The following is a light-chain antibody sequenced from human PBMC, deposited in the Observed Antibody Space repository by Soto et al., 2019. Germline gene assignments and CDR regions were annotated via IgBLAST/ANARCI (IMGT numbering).Light chain of an antibody. Sequence: QSALTQPASVSGSPGQSITISCTGTSSDVGGYNYVSWYQQHPGKAPKLMIYGVSNRPSGVSNRFSGSRSGNTASLTISGLQAEDEADYYCSSYTSSSTPGVFGTGTKLTVL. V-gene: IGLV2-14*01. CDR1: SSDVGGYNY. J-gene: IGLJ1*01. CDR3: SSYTSSSTPGV. CDR2: GVS.